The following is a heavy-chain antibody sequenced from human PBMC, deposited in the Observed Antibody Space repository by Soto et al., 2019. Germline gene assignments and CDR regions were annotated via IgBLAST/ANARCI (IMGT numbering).Heavy chain of an antibody. J-gene: IGHJ4*02. CDR3: AKDRGCSSATCYQAD. CDR2: INAGGRGA. V-gene: IGHV3-23*01. Sequence: EVQLLESGGGLVQPGGSLRLSCAASGFTFSTYTMSWVRQAPGKGLEWVSAINAGGRGAYYADSVKGRFIISRDNSKNTLYLQMNTLRAEDSAVYYCAKDRGCSSATCYQADWGQGTLVTVSS. CDR1: GFTFSTYT. D-gene: IGHD2-2*01.